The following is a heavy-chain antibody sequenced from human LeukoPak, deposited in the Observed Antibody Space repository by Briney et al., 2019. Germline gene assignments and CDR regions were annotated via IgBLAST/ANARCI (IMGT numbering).Heavy chain of an antibody. J-gene: IGHJ4*02. CDR2: ISYDGSNK. CDR3: ATPPHQLQTDY. CDR1: GFTFSSYG. V-gene: IGHV3-30*03. Sequence: SGGSLRLSCAASGFTFSSYGMHWVRQAPGKGLEWVAVISYDGSNKYYADSVKGRFTISRDNSKNTLYLQMNSLRAEDTAVYYCATPPHQLQTDYWGQGTLVTVSS. D-gene: IGHD2-2*01.